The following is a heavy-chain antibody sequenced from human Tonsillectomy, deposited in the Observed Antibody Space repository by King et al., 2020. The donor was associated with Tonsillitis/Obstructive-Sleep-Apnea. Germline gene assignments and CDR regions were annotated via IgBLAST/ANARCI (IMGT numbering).Heavy chain of an antibody. Sequence: VQLVESGGGQVQPGGSLRLSCAASGFTFSRYWMHWVRQVPGRGLEWVSRINVDGTTTAYADSVRGRFTISRDNAKNTLYLEMNSLSAEDTAVYSCARVVVFGGNSCFAYWGRESLVIVSS. CDR3: ARVVVFGGNSCFAY. D-gene: IGHD4-23*01. V-gene: IGHV3-74*01. CDR2: INVDGTTT. CDR1: GFTFSRYW. J-gene: IGHJ4*02.